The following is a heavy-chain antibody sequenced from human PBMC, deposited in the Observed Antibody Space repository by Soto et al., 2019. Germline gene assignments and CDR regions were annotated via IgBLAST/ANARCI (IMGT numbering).Heavy chain of an antibody. J-gene: IGHJ2*01. V-gene: IGHV3-53*02. CDR2: IYSGGST. Sequence: EVQLVETGGGLIQPGGSLRLSCAASGFTISVNYMTWVHQAPGKGLEWVSLIYSGGSTSYADSVKGRFTISRDSSKTTVYLQMNSRGADDRAVYYWARGGGGLGLWGRGTLVTVSS. CDR3: ARGGGGLGL. D-gene: IGHD3-16*01. CDR1: GFTISVNY.